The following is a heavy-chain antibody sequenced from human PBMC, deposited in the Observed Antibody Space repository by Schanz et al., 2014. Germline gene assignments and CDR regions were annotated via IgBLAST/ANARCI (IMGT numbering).Heavy chain of an antibody. D-gene: IGHD6-13*01. Sequence: EVQLVESGGGLVQPGRSLRLSCVASGFSFSTHWMAWVRQAPGKGLEWVSYISSSGSYTNYADSVKGRFTTSRDNGKKSMYLQMNSLRAEDTAVYYCARLDSSSWYPRYWGQGTLVTVSS. CDR3: ARLDSSSWYPRY. J-gene: IGHJ4*02. V-gene: IGHV3-48*03. CDR2: ISSSGSYT. CDR1: GFSFSTHW.